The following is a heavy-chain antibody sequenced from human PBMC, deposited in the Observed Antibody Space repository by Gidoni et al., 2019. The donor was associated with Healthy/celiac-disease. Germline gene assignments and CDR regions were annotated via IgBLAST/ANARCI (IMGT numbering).Heavy chain of an antibody. D-gene: IGHD6-13*01. V-gene: IGHV1-8*01. CDR3: ARGYRSSWFDY. CDR2: MNPTRGNT. J-gene: IGHJ4*02. CDR1: GYTFTSYD. Sequence: QVQLVQSGAEVKKPGASVKVSGKASGYTFTSYDINGVRQATGQGLEWMGWMNPTRGNTGYAQNFQVRVTLTRTTSISPAYLELSSLRSEDTAVYSCARGYRSSWFDYWGQGTLVTVSS.